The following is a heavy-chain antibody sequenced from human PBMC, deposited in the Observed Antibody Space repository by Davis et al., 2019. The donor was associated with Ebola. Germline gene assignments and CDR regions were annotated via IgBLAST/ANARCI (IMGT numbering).Heavy chain of an antibody. CDR3: ARYSSSPYNWFDP. CDR1: GFTFSDYY. Sequence: GESLKISCAASGFTFSDYYMSWIRQAPGKGLEWVSYISSSGSTIYYADSVKGRFTISRDNAKNSLYLQMNSLRAEDTAVYYCARYSSSPYNWFDPWGQGTLVTVSS. CDR2: ISSSGSTI. D-gene: IGHD6-6*01. J-gene: IGHJ5*02. V-gene: IGHV3-11*04.